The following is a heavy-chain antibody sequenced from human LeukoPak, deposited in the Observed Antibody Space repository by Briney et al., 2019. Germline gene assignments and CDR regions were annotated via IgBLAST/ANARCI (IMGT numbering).Heavy chain of an antibody. Sequence: QPGRSLRLSCAASGFTFSSYVMHCVRQAPGKGLEWVAVIWYDGSNKYYADSVKGRFTISRDNSKNSLYLQMNSLRAEDTAVYYCARDPVEIVGASWFDPWGQGTLVTVSS. J-gene: IGHJ5*02. CDR3: ARDPVEIVGASWFDP. V-gene: IGHV3-33*01. CDR2: IWYDGSNK. D-gene: IGHD1-26*01. CDR1: GFTFSSYV.